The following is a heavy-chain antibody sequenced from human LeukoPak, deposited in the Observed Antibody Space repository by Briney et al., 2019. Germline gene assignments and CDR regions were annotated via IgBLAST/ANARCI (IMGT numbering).Heavy chain of an antibody. CDR1: GFTFSSYA. V-gene: IGHV3-23*01. J-gene: IGHJ4*02. Sequence: GGSLRLSCAASGFTFSSYAMSGARQAPGKGLEWVSAISGSGGSTYYADSVKGRFTISRDNSKNTLYLQMNSLRAEDTAVYYCAKSVSYDSSGYFPFDYWGQGTLVTVSS. CDR2: ISGSGGST. D-gene: IGHD3-22*01. CDR3: AKSVSYDSSGYFPFDY.